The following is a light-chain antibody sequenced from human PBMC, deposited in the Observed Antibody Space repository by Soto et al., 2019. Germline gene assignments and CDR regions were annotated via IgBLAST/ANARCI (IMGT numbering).Light chain of an antibody. Sequence: EIVLTQSPGTLSLSPGKRANLSCRASQSVSSNYLAWYQQKPGQAPRLLIYAASSRATGIPDRFSGSGSGTDFTLTIDGLEPEDFVVYYCQQYGDSPITCGQGTRRDI. J-gene: IGKJ5*01. CDR1: QSVSSNY. CDR3: QQYGDSPIT. CDR2: AAS. V-gene: IGKV3-20*01.